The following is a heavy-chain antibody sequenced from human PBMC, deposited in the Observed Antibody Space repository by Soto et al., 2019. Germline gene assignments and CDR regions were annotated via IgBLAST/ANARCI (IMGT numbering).Heavy chain of an antibody. J-gene: IGHJ4*02. V-gene: IGHV3-23*01. CDR1: GFSFDDYA. Sequence: EVQLLESGGGLVQPGGSLRLSCAASGFSFDDYAMSWVRQAPGKGLEWVSAISGSGGSTYYADSVKGRFTISRDNSKNTLYLQMNSLRAEDTAVYYCANRGIAARRRYFDYWGQGTLVTVSS. D-gene: IGHD6-6*01. CDR3: ANRGIAARRRYFDY. CDR2: ISGSGGST.